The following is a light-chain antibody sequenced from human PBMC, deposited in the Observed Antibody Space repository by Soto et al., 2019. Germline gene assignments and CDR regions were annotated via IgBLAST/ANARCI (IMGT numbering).Light chain of an antibody. J-gene: IGLJ1*01. V-gene: IGLV2-14*01. CDR3: CSYTDSRTHI. CDR2: EVS. Sequence: QSVLTQPASVSGSPGQSITISCTGTSSDVGGYNYVSWYQQHPGKAPKLIIFEVSYRPSGISNRFSASKSGDTASLTISGLQADDEADYHCCSYTDSRTHIFGSGTKVTVL. CDR1: SSDVGGYNY.